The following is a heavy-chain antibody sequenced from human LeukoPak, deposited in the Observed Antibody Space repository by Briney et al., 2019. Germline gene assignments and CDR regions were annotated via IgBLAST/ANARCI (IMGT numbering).Heavy chain of an antibody. Sequence: PGGSLRLSCAASGFTVSSNYMSWVRQAPGKGLEWVSVIYSGGSTYYADSVKGRFTISRDNSKNTLYLQMNSLRAEDTAVYYCARESPMRVQGAFDIWGQGTMVTVSS. CDR1: GFTVSSNY. J-gene: IGHJ3*02. CDR2: IYSGGST. CDR3: ARESPMRVQGAFDI. V-gene: IGHV3-53*01.